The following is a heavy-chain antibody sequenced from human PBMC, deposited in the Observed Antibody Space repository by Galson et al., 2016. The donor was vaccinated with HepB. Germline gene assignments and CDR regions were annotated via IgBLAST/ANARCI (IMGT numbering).Heavy chain of an antibody. CDR1: GYTFSSYD. D-gene: IGHD3-16*01. CDR3: ATWRSRGDRRSYIDF. V-gene: IGHV1-8*01. CDR2: MNPNSGNT. J-gene: IGHJ4*02. Sequence: SVKVSCKASGYTFSSYDINWVRQATGQGPEWMGWMNPNSGNTGYAQKFQGRVTMTRDTSTRTAYMGLSRLRSEDTAVYYCATWRSRGDRRSYIDFWGQGTLVTVSS.